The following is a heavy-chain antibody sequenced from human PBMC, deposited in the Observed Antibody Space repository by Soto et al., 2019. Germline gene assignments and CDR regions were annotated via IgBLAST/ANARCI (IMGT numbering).Heavy chain of an antibody. D-gene: IGHD3-9*01. Sequence: QVQLVQSGAEVKKPGASVKVSCKASGYTFSSYGISWVRQAPGQGLEWMGWISAYNGNTNYAQKLQGRVTMTTDTSTSTANMELRSLRSYDTAVYYCAREPVSAFLTGYHQFDYGGQGTLVTVSS. CDR2: ISAYNGNT. CDR1: GYTFSSYG. CDR3: AREPVSAFLTGYHQFDY. V-gene: IGHV1-18*01. J-gene: IGHJ4*02.